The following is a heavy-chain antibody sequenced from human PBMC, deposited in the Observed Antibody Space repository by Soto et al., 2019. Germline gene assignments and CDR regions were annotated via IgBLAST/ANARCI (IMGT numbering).Heavy chain of an antibody. CDR3: ARDSLWGSGENAPIDY. J-gene: IGHJ4*02. D-gene: IGHD6-25*01. CDR1: GFTFSSYW. Sequence: QPGGSLRLSCAASGFTFSSYWMSWVRQAPGKGLEWVANIKQDGSEKYYVDSVKGRFTISRDNAKNSLYLQMNSLRAEDTAVYYCARDSLWGSGENAPIDYWGQGTLVTVSS. CDR2: IKQDGSEK. V-gene: IGHV3-7*01.